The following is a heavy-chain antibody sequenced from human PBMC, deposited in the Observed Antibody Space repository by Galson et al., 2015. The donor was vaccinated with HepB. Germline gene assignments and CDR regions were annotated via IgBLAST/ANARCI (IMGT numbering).Heavy chain of an antibody. CDR3: AKGVRSGGSCYSYYFDY. Sequence: SLRLSCAASGFTFSSYGMHWVRQAPGKGLEWVAVISYDGSNKYYADSVKGRFTISRDNSKNTLYLQMNSLRAEDKAVYYCAKGVRSGGSCYSYYFDYWGQGPLVTVSS. CDR1: GFTFSSYG. D-gene: IGHD2-15*01. J-gene: IGHJ4*02. CDR2: ISYDGSNK. V-gene: IGHV3-30*18.